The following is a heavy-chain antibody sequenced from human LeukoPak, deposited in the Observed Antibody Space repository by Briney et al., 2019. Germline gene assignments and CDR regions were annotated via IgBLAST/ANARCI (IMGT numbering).Heavy chain of an antibody. CDR2: ISGSGHDI. J-gene: IGHJ4*02. CDR3: AKRTDYSGYDYY. CDR1: GFTFSSYG. D-gene: IGHD5-12*01. V-gene: IGHV3-21*05. Sequence: GGSLRLSCAASGFTFSSYGMHWVRQAPGKGVEWVAYISGSGHDINYSDSVKGRFTISRDNAKNSLYLQMNSLRAEDTAVYYCAKRTDYSGYDYYWGQGTLVTVSS.